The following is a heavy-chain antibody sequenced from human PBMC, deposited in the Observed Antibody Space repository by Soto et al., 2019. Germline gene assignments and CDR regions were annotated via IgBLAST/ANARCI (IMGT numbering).Heavy chain of an antibody. D-gene: IGHD3-3*01. V-gene: IGHV3-23*01. CDR2: ISGSGGST. CDR3: AKDRHREGRFLGNYYGMDV. J-gene: IGHJ6*02. CDR1: GFTFSSYA. Sequence: QPGGSLRLSCAASGFTFSSYAMSWVRQAPGKGLEWVSAISGSGGSTYYADSVKGRFTISRDNSKNTLYLQMNSLRAEDTAVYYCAKDRHREGRFLGNYYGMDVWGQGTTVTVSS.